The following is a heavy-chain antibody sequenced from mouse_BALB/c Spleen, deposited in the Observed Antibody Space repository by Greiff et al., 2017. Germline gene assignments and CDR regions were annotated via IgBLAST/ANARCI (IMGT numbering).Heavy chain of an antibody. D-gene: IGHD2-1*01. Sequence: EVKLMESGGDLVKPGGSLKLSCAASGFTFSSYGMSWVRQTPDKRLEWVATISSGGSYTYYPDSVKGRFTISRDNAKNTLYLQMSSLKSEDTAMYYCARHFGKYAMDYWGQGTSVTVSS. V-gene: IGHV5-6*01. J-gene: IGHJ4*01. CDR2: ISSGGSYT. CDR3: ARHFGKYAMDY. CDR1: GFTFSSYG.